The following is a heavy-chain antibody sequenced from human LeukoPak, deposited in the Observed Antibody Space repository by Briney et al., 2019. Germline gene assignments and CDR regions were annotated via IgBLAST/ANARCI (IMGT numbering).Heavy chain of an antibody. CDR2: ISSSSTYI. CDR1: GFTFSSYS. CDR3: AKGNGRSSYSGLDY. D-gene: IGHD2-15*01. Sequence: GGSLRLSCAASGFTFSSYSMNWVRQAPGKGLEWVSSISSSSTYIFYADSVKGRFTISRDNAKNSLYLQMNGLRAEDTAVYYCAKGNGRSSYSGLDYWGQGTLVTVSS. V-gene: IGHV3-21*04. J-gene: IGHJ4*02.